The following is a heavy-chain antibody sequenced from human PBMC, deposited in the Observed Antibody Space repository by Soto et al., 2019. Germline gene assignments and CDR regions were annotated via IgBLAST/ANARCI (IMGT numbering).Heavy chain of an antibody. D-gene: IGHD3-10*01. CDR1: GYTFTSYG. V-gene: IGHV1-18*04. CDR3: ARDRSPGHYYGLGPYYYYYGMDV. CDR2: ISAYNGNT. Sequence: AASVKVSCKASGYTFTSYGISWVRQAPGQGLEWMGWISAYNGNTNYAQKLQGRVTMTTDTSTSTAYMELRSLRSDDTAVYYCARDRSPGHYYGLGPYYYYYGMDVWGQGTTVTVSS. J-gene: IGHJ6*02.